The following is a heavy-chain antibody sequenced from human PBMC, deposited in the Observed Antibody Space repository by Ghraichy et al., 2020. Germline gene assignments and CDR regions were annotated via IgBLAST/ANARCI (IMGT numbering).Heavy chain of an antibody. CDR1: GFTFSSYW. D-gene: IGHD3-10*02. Sequence: GGSLRLSCAASGFTFSSYWMHWVRQAPGKGLVWVSRINSDGSSTSYADSVKGRFTISRDNAKNTLHLQMNSLRAEDTAVYYCARDVPYYYGMDVWGQGTTVTVSS. CDR2: INSDGSST. J-gene: IGHJ6*02. CDR3: ARDVPYYYGMDV. V-gene: IGHV3-74*01.